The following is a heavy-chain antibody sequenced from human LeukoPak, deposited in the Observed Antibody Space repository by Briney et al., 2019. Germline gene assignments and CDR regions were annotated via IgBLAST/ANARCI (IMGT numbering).Heavy chain of an antibody. CDR2: INPNSGGT. D-gene: IGHD5-12*01. V-gene: IGHV1-2*02. Sequence: ASVTVSFKASGYTFTGYYMHWVRQAPGQGLEWMGWINPNSGGTNYAQKFQGRVTMTRDTSISTAYMELSRLRSDDTAVYYCARVEYSGYVLDLGYWGQGTLVTVSS. CDR1: GYTFTGYY. CDR3: ARVEYSGYVLDLGY. J-gene: IGHJ4*02.